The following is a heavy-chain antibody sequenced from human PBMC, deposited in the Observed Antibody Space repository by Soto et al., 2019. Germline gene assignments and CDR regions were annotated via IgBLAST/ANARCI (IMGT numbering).Heavy chain of an antibody. V-gene: IGHV3-23*01. Sequence: EVQLLESGGGLVQPGGSLRLSCAASGFTFSSYDMSWARQAPGKGLEWVSVISGSGGSTYYADSVKGRFTISRDNSKNTLYLQMNSLRAEDTAVYYCAKAPSRGQLEYFDHWGQGTLVTVSS. CDR1: GFTFSSYD. D-gene: IGHD5-18*01. CDR2: ISGSGGST. CDR3: AKAPSRGQLEYFDH. J-gene: IGHJ4*02.